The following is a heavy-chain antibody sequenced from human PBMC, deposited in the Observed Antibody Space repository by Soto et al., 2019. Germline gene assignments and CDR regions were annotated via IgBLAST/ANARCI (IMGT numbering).Heavy chain of an antibody. Sequence: PSETLSLTCTVSGRSISSSSYYWGWIRQPPGKGLEWIGSIYYSGSTYYNPSLKSRVTISVDASKNQFSLKLSSVTAADTAVYYCAGISVRGPTPNYYYGMDVWGQGTTVTVSS. CDR2: IYYSGST. D-gene: IGHD3-10*01. V-gene: IGHV4-39*01. CDR3: AGISVRGPTPNYYYGMDV. CDR1: GRSISSSSYY. J-gene: IGHJ6*02.